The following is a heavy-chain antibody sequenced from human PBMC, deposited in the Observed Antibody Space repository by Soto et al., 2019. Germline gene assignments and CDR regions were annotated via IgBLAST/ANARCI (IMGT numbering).Heavy chain of an antibody. CDR1: GGTFSSYA. CDR2: LVIILGTT. D-gene: IGHD3-22*01. V-gene: IGHV1-69*13. J-gene: IGHJ4*02. Sequence: GASVKVSCKASGGTFSSYAFSWVRQAPGQGLEWMGGLVIILGTTNYAQKFQGRVSIDADESTSTAYMEMSSLRSEDTAVYYCASGYYDSSGYSIDHWGQGTQVTVSS. CDR3: ASGYYDSSGYSIDH.